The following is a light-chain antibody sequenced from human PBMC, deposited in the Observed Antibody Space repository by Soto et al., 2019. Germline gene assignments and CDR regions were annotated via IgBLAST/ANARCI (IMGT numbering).Light chain of an antibody. Sequence: EIVMTQSPATRSLSAGERATLSCRASQSVSSNLAWYQQKPGQAPRLLIYGASSRATGIPDRFSGSGSGTDFTLTISRMEPEDFAVDYCQQYGSSPAFGQGTKVDIK. J-gene: IGKJ1*01. V-gene: IGKV3-20*01. CDR3: QQYGSSPA. CDR1: QSVSSN. CDR2: GAS.